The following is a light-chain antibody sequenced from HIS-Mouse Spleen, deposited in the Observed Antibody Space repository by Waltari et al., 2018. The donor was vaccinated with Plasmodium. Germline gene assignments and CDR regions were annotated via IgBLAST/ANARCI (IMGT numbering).Light chain of an antibody. CDR1: QSVSSSY. V-gene: IGKV3D-7*01. CDR2: GAS. CDR3: QQDYNLPYT. Sequence: EIVMTQSPATLSLSPGERATLSCRASQSVSSSYLSWYQTKPGQAPRLLIYGASTRATGITARFSGSGSGTDFTLNISSLQPEDFAVYYCQQDYNLPYTFGQGTKLEIK. J-gene: IGKJ2*01.